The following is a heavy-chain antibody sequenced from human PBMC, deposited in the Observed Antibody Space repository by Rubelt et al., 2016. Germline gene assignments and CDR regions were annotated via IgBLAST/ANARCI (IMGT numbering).Heavy chain of an antibody. V-gene: IGHV3-33*01. CDR2: IWYDGSNK. CDR1: GFTFSSYG. J-gene: IGHJ6*02. Sequence: QVQLVESGGGVVQPGRSLRLSCAASGFTFSSYGMHWVRQAPGKGLEWVAVIWYDGSNKYYADSVKGRFTISRDNSKNTRYVQMNSLRAEDTAVYYCARALLPITMIVVVITAYGMDVWGQGTTVTVSS. D-gene: IGHD3-22*01. CDR3: ARALLPITMIVVVITAYGMDV.